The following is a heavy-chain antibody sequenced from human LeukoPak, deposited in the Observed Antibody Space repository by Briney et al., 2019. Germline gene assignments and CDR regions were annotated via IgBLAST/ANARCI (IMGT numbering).Heavy chain of an antibody. V-gene: IGHV3-23*01. Sequence: PGGSVRLSCAASGFTFSSYAMSWVRQAPGKGLEWVSVISGSGGSTYYADSVKGRFTISRDNSKNTLYLQMNSLRAEDTAVYYCAKSARGATHKGGYDFFDYWGQGTLVTVSS. CDR1: GFTFSSYA. CDR2: ISGSGGST. CDR3: AKSARGATHKGGYDFFDY. J-gene: IGHJ4*02. D-gene: IGHD5-12*01.